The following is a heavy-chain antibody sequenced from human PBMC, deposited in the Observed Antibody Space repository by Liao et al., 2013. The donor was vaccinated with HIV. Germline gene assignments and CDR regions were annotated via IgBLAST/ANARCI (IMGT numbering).Heavy chain of an antibody. CDR3: SRERRYYDFWSGWEGDAFDI. J-gene: IGHJ3*02. Sequence: QVQLQESGPGLVNPSETLSLTCSVSGGSISSYYWSWIRQPAGKGLEWIGRMYPSGNTNYNPSLKSRVTMSIDTSKNQFSLNLSSVTAADTAVYYCSRERRYYDFWSGWEGDAFDIWGQGTMVTVSS. D-gene: IGHD3-3*01. CDR2: MYPSGNT. V-gene: IGHV4-4*07. CDR1: GGSISSYY.